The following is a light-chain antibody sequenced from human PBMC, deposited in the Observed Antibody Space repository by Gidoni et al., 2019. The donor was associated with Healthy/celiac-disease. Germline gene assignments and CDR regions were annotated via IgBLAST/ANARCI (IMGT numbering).Light chain of an antibody. CDR3: QQYGSSLLT. J-gene: IGKJ4*01. CDR2: GAS. V-gene: IGKV3-20*01. CDR1: QSVSSSY. Sequence: DIVLTPSPGTLSLSPGERATLSCRASQSVSSSYLAWYQQKPGQAPRLLIYGASSRATGIPDRFSGSGSGTDFTLTISRLEPEDFAVYYCQQYGSSLLTFXGXTKVEIK.